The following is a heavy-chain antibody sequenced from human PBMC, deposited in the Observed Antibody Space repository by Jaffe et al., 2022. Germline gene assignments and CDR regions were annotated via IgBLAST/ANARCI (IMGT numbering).Heavy chain of an antibody. CDR1: GGSISSSNW. D-gene: IGHD3-10*01. CDR2: IYHSGST. CDR3: TQTYNYYGSGSYYQY. Sequence: QVQLQESGPGLVKPSGTLSLTCAVSGGSISSSNWWSWVRQPPGKGLEWIGEIYHSGSTNYNPSLKSRVTISVDKSKNQFSLKLSSVTAADTAVYYCTQTYNYYGSGSYYQYWGQGTLVTVSS. J-gene: IGHJ4*02. V-gene: IGHV4-4*02.